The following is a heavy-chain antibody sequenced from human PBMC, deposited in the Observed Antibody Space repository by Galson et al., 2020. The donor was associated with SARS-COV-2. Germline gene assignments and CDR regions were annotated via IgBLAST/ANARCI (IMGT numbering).Heavy chain of an antibody. CDR2: IYPGDSVT. CDR1: GYSFTSYW. Sequence: GESLKISCKGSGYSFTSYWIGWVRQMPGKRLEWMGIIYPGDSVTRYSPSFQGQVTISADKSISTAYLQWSSLKASDTAMYYCARLFGPGMAAIVGKDAFDLLGQVTMVTVSS. CDR3: ARLFGPGMAAIVGKDAFDL. J-gene: IGHJ3*01. V-gene: IGHV5-51*01. D-gene: IGHD2-21*01.